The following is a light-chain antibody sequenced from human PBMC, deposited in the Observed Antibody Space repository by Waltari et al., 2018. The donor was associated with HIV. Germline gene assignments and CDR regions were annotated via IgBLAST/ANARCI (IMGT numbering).Light chain of an antibody. J-gene: IGKJ2*01. CDR3: QQYGTSPPYT. CDR2: GAS. Sequence: EVVLTQSTGTLSLSPGERATLSCRASQNVSSAYLAWYQQKPGQAPRVLIYGASSRATGIPDRFSGSGSGTDFTLTISRLDPEDFAVYYCQQYGTSPPYTFGQGTRLDIK. V-gene: IGKV3-20*01. CDR1: QNVSSAY.